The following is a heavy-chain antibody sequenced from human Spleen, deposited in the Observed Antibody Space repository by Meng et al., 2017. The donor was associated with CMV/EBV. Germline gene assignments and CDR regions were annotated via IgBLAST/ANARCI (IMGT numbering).Heavy chain of an antibody. CDR1: GYTFTGYY. Sequence: ASVKVSCKASGYTFTGYYMHWVRQAPGQGLEWMGWINPNSGGTNYAQKFQGRVTMTRDTSISTAYMELSRLRSEDTAMYYCARGGNSGSYWGFVAYWGQGTLVTVSS. J-gene: IGHJ4*02. D-gene: IGHD1-26*01. V-gene: IGHV1-2*02. CDR3: ARGGNSGSYWGFVAY. CDR2: INPNSGGT.